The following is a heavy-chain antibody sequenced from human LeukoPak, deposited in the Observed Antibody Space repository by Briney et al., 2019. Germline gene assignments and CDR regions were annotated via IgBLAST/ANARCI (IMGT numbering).Heavy chain of an antibody. D-gene: IGHD6-19*01. Sequence: GGSLRLSCAASGFTFSTYTMNWVRQAPGKGLEWVSSISSSSYFTYYADSVRGRFTISRDNAKNSLYLQINRLRAEDTAVYYCARRGTIAVPVFWFDPWGQGTLVIVSS. J-gene: IGHJ5*02. V-gene: IGHV3-21*01. CDR2: ISSSSYFT. CDR3: ARRGTIAVPVFWFDP. CDR1: GFTFSTYT.